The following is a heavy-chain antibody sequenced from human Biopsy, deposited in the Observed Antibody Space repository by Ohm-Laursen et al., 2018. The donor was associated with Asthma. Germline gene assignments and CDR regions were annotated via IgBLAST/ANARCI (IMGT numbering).Heavy chain of an antibody. J-gene: IGHJ6*02. CDR1: GYTFTSYG. Sequence: SVKVSCKASGYTFTSYGISWVRQAPGQGLEWMGWISAYNGNTNYAQKFQGRVTITADESTSTAYMELSSLRSEDTAVYYCARDPHNSYLASLRTKFNYYYYGMDVWGQGTTVTVSS. CDR3: ARDPHNSYLASLRTKFNYYYYGMDV. V-gene: IGHV1-18*04. D-gene: IGHD1-7*01. CDR2: ISAYNGNT.